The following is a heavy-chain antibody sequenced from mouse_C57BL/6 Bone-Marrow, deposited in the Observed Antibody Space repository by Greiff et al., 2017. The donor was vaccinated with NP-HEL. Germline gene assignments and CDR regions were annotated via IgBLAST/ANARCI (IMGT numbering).Heavy chain of an antibody. CDR2: IYPGDGDT. V-gene: IGHV1-80*01. CDR3: AIPLIYYYGSRYFDY. Sequence: VQLQESGAELVKPGASVKISCKASGYAFSSYWMNWVKQRPGKGLEWIGQIYPGDGDTNYNGKFKGKAPLTADKSSSTAYMQLSSLTSEDSAVYFCAIPLIYYYGSRYFDYWGQGTTLTVSS. J-gene: IGHJ2*01. CDR1: GYAFSSYW. D-gene: IGHD1-1*01.